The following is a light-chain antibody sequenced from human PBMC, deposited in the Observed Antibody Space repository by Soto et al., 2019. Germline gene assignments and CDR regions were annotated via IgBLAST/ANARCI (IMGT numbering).Light chain of an antibody. Sequence: QSVLTQPPLASGTPGQRVTISCSGSSSNIGSNTVNWYQQLPGTAPKLLIYSNNQRPSGVPDRFSGSKSGTSASLAISGLQSEDEADYYCAAWDDSLNGVFGGGTKLTVL. J-gene: IGLJ2*01. V-gene: IGLV1-44*01. CDR2: SNN. CDR1: SSNIGSNT. CDR3: AAWDDSLNGV.